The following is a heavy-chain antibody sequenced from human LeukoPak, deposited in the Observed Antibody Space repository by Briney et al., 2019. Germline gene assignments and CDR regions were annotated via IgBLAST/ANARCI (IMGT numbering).Heavy chain of an antibody. CDR2: INAGNGNT. CDR3: ARDHPTNFIDY. CDR1: GYTFTSYA. Sequence: GASVKVSCKASGYTFTSYAMHWVRQAPGQRLEWMGWINAGNGNTKYSQKFQGRVTITRDTSASTAYMELSSLRAEDTAVYYCARDHPTNFIDYWGQGTLVTVSS. V-gene: IGHV1-3*01. D-gene: IGHD1/OR15-1a*01. J-gene: IGHJ4*02.